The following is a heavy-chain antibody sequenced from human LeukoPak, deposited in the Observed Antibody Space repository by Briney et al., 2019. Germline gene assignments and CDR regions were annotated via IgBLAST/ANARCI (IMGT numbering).Heavy chain of an antibody. J-gene: IGHJ4*02. CDR2: ISNSGSAI. V-gene: IGHV3-11*04. D-gene: IGHD3-22*01. Sequence: PGGSLRLSCAASGFTFSDYYMSWIRQAPGKGLEWVSYISNSGSAIYYADSVKGRFTISRDNAKNSLYLQMNSLRAEDTAVYYCARQVPFYYDSSGRFASWGQGTLVIVSS. CDR1: GFTFSDYY. CDR3: ARQVPFYYDSSGRFAS.